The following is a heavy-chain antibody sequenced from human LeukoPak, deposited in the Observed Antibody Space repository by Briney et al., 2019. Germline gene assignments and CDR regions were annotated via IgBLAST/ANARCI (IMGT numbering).Heavy chain of an antibody. CDR1: GGSISSYY. J-gene: IGHJ3*02. D-gene: IGHD6-19*01. CDR3: ASGATARWLVQDGAFDI. V-gene: IGHV4-59*01. Sequence: SETLSLTCTVSGGSISSYYWSWLRQPPGKGLEWIGYIYYSGSTNYNPSLKSRVTISVDTSKNQFSLKLSSVTAADTAVYYCASGATARWLVQDGAFDIWGQGTMVTVSS. CDR2: IYYSGST.